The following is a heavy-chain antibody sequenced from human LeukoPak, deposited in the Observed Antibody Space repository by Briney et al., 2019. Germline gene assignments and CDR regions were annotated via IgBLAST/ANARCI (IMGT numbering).Heavy chain of an antibody. CDR3: VKDYYASGSYYGYFDY. Sequence: PGGSLTLSCVLSGFTFISYPMTWGRQAPGKGREWVSTISGAGSNTHYADCVKGRFTISRDNSKNTLYLQMNSLRAEDTAVYYCVKDYYASGSYYGYFDYWGQGTLVTVSS. V-gene: IGHV3-23*01. CDR1: GFTFISYP. D-gene: IGHD3-10*01. CDR2: ISGAGSNT. J-gene: IGHJ4*02.